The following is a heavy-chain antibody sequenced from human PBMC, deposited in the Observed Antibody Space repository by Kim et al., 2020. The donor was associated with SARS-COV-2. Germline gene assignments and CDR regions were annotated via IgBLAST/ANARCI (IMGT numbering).Heavy chain of an antibody. J-gene: IGHJ4*02. Sequence: GGSLRLSCAASGFTFSSYAMHWVRQAPGKGLEWVAVISYDGSNKYYADSVKGRFTISRDNSKNTLYLQMNSLRAEDTAVYYCARPYSSSWYRPFDYWGQG. V-gene: IGHV3-30*04. D-gene: IGHD6-13*01. CDR2: ISYDGSNK. CDR3: ARPYSSSWYRPFDY. CDR1: GFTFSSYA.